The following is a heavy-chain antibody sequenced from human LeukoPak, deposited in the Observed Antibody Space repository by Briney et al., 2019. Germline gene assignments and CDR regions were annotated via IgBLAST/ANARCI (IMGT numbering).Heavy chain of an antibody. CDR2: INPNSGGT. J-gene: IGHJ2*01. D-gene: IGHD4-23*01. Sequence: GASVKVSCKASGYTFTDYYIHWVRQAPGQGLEWMGWINPNSGGTNYAQKFQGRVTMTRDTSISTAYMELSSLRSEDTAVYYCATVPTTVADWYFDLWGRGTLVTVSS. V-gene: IGHV1-2*02. CDR1: GYTFTDYY. CDR3: ATVPTTVADWYFDL.